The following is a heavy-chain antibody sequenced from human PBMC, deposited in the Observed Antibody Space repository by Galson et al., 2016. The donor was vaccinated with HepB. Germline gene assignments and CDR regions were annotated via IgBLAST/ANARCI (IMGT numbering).Heavy chain of an antibody. CDR1: GFSFSFYT. CDR3: ARDYDILTGYYSFDC. V-gene: IGHV3-21*01. D-gene: IGHD3-9*01. J-gene: IGHJ4*02. CDR2: ISRSDSYI. Sequence: SLRLSCAASGFSFSFYTMNWVRQAPGKGLEWVSSISRSDSYIYYADSVKGRFTISRGDAKNSLYLQMNSLRAEDTAVYFCARDYDILTGYYSFDCWGQGTLVTVSS.